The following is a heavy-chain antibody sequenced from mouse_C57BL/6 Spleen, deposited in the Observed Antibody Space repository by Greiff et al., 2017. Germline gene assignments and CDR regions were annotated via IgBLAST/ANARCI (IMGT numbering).Heavy chain of an antibody. V-gene: IGHV1-52*01. J-gene: IGHJ2*01. CDR1: GYTFTSYW. Sequence: QVQLKQPGAELVRPGSSVKLSCKASGYTFTSYWMHWVKQRPRQGLEWIGNIDPSDSETHYNQKFKDKATLTVDKSSSTAYMQLSSLTSEDSAVYYCARNWDGFDYWGQGTTLTVSS. D-gene: IGHD4-1*01. CDR2: IDPSDSET. CDR3: ARNWDGFDY.